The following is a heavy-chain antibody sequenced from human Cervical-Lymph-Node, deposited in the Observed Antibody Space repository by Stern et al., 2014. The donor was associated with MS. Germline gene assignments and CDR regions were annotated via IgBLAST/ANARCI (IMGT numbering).Heavy chain of an antibody. J-gene: IGHJ4*02. CDR2: INSNTGNP. V-gene: IGHV7-4-1*02. CDR3: LSDYN. CDR1: GYRFTSYG. D-gene: IGHD5-24*01. Sequence: QVQLVQSGSELKKPGASVKVSCTGHGYRFTSYGMNWVRQAHGQGIEWMGRINSNTGNPTYAQDFTGRLVFSLDTSVSTAYLEITSLKAEDTAVYYCLSDYNWGQGTLVTVSS.